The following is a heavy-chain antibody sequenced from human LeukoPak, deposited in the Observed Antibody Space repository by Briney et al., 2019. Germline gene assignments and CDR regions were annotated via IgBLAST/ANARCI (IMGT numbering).Heavy chain of an antibody. CDR3: AGDPFKGGGTSTHFDY. J-gene: IGHJ4*02. CDR2: ISSSSSHI. V-gene: IGHV3-21*01. Sequence: PGGSLRLSYAASGFTFSTYSMNWVRQAPGKGLEWVSSISSSSSHIYYADSMKGRFTISRDNAKNSLYLQMNSLRAEDTAVYYCAGDPFKGGGTSTHFDYWGQGTLVTVSS. CDR1: GFTFSTYS. D-gene: IGHD1-1*01.